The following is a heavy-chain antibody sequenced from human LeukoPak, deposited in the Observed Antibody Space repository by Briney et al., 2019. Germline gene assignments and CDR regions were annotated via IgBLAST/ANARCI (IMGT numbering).Heavy chain of an antibody. CDR3: ARDLCSGGSCSDY. V-gene: IGHV3-72*01. Sequence: GGSLRLSCAASGFTFSDHYMDWVRQAPGKGLEWVGRIRNKANSYTTEYAASVKGRFTISRDNAKNSLYLQMNSLRAEDTAIYYCARDLCSGGSCSDYWGQGTLVTVSS. CDR1: GFTFSDHY. J-gene: IGHJ4*02. D-gene: IGHD2-15*01. CDR2: IRNKANSYTT.